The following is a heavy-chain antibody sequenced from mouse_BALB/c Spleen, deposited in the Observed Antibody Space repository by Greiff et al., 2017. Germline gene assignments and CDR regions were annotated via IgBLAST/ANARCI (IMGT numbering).Heavy chain of an antibody. V-gene: IGHV14-3*02. J-gene: IGHJ2*01. CDR1: GFNIKDTY. CDR2: IDPANGNT. Sequence: EVKLVESGAELVKPGASVKLSCTASGFNIKDTYMHWVKQRPEQGLEWIGRIDPANGNTKYDPKFQGKATITADTSSNTAYLQLSSLTSEDTAVYYCARNYKGDFDYWGQGTTLTVSS. CDR3: ARNYKGDFDY. D-gene: IGHD2-12*01.